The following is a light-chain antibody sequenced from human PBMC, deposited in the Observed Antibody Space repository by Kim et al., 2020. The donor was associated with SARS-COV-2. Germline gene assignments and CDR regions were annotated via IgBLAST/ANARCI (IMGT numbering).Light chain of an antibody. CDR3: QQRSNWPRT. Sequence: LSPGERATLSCRASQSVSSYLAWYQQKPGQAPRLLMYDASNRAIGIPARFSGSGSGTDFTLTISSLEPEDFAVYYCQQRSNWPRTFGQGTKVDIK. CDR2: DAS. V-gene: IGKV3-11*01. J-gene: IGKJ1*01. CDR1: QSVSSY.